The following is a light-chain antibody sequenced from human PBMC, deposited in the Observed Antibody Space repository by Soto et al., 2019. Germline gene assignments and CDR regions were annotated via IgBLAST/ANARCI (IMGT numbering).Light chain of an antibody. Sequence: QSALTQPASVSGSPGQSITISCTGSSSDIGDYDYVSWYQQHPGKAPEVLISEVSNRPSGVSNRFSGSKSGNTASLTISGLQAEDEADYYCNSYATGNTRVFGTGTKVTVL. CDR1: SSDIGDYDY. V-gene: IGLV2-14*01. CDR2: EVS. J-gene: IGLJ1*01. CDR3: NSYATGNTRV.